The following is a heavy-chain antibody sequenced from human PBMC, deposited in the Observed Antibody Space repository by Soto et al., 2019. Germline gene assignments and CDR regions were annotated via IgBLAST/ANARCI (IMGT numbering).Heavy chain of an antibody. CDR3: ARDRGPPGITVPVRNWFDP. CDR2: IYYSGST. V-gene: IGHV4-31*03. Sequence: QVQLQESGPGLVKPSQTLSLTCTVSGGSISSGGYYWGWIRQHPGEGLEWIGYIYYSGSTYYNPSLRSRVTISVDTSKNQFSLKLSSVTAADTAVYYCARDRGPPGITVPVRNWFDPWGQGTLVTVSS. J-gene: IGHJ5*02. D-gene: IGHD6-19*01. CDR1: GGSISSGGYY.